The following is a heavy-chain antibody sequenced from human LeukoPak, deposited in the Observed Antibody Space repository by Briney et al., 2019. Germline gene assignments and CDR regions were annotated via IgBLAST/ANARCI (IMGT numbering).Heavy chain of an antibody. CDR1: GWSFSGGYY. D-gene: IGHD2-15*01. V-gene: IGHV4-34*01. Sequence: SETLSLTCAVYGWSFSGGYYWSWIRQSPGKGLEWIGEINHVGHTNYNPPLKSRATISTDSSKPQSSLKLSSVTAADTAVYYCAVGYCSGGSCYNDPKDDYWGEGTLVTVSS. CDR3: AVGYCSGGSCYNDPKDDY. CDR2: INHVGHT. J-gene: IGHJ4*02.